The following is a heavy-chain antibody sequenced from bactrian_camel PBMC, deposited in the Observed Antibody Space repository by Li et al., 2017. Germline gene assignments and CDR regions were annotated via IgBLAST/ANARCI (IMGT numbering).Heavy chain of an antibody. V-gene: IGHV3S1*01. CDR1: GYTLSGFC. D-gene: IGHD8*01. CDR3: AARRHGECYFWANIWSRATWYDH. J-gene: IGHJ4*01. Sequence: HVQLVESGGGSVQAGGSLRLSCAASGYTLSGFCMGWVRQAPGKEREGVAATGPSNTWYSDSVKGRFTLSKDGDKEAQYLQMNNLKPEDTAMYYCAARRHGECYFWANIWSRATWYDHWGQGTRSPSP. CDR2: TGPSNT.